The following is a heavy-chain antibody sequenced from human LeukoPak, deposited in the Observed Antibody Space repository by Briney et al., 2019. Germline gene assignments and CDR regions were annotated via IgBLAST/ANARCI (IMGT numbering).Heavy chain of an antibody. D-gene: IGHD6-13*01. CDR1: GYSFSSYW. Sequence: GESLKISCKGSGYSFSSYWIAWVRQMPGKGLEWMGIIYPGDSDTSYSPSFQGQVTISADKSISTAYPQWNSLKASDTALYYCARHAEGSSSWYDYWGQGTPVTVSS. V-gene: IGHV5-51*01. CDR2: IYPGDSDT. CDR3: ARHAEGSSSWYDY. J-gene: IGHJ4*02.